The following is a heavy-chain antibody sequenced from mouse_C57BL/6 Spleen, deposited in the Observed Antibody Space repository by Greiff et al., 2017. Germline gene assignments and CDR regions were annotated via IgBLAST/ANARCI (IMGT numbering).Heavy chain of an antibody. J-gene: IGHJ2*01. D-gene: IGHD1-1*01. V-gene: IGHV3-6*01. CDR3: SRATTVVDIDY. CDR1: GYSITSGYY. Sequence: DVKLVESGPGLVKPSQSLSLTCSVTGYSITSGYYWNWIRQFPGKKLEWMGYISYDGSNNYNPSLKNRISITRDTPKNQLFLKLNSVTTEDTATYYCSRATTVVDIDYWGQGTTLTVSS. CDR2: ISYDGSN.